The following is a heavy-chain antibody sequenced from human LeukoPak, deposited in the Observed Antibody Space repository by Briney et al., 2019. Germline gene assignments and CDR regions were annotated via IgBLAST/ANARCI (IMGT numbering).Heavy chain of an antibody. Sequence: PSETLSLTCAVYGGSFRGHYWTWIRQPPGKGLGWIGEINHSGSTTYNPSLNNRVTISADTSKNQFSLKLTSVTAADTAVYYCARPHYGSGSLDSWGQGTLVTVSS. CDR1: GGSFRGHY. V-gene: IGHV4-34*01. J-gene: IGHJ4*02. D-gene: IGHD3-10*01. CDR3: ARPHYGSGSLDS. CDR2: INHSGST.